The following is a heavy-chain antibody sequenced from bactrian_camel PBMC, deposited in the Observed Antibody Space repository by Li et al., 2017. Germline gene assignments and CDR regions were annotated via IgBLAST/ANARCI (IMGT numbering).Heavy chain of an antibody. D-gene: IGHD5*01. CDR3: AADRARWAVGSCGLNDYHY. Sequence: HVQLVESGGGPALAGGSVRLSCAASGYTFNTYSWFRQAPGREREGVAAIDTGDGSTYYLNSVEGRFTISKDNAKNTLYLQMNSLKPEDTAMYYCAADRARWAVGSCGLNDYHYWGQGTQVTVS. CDR2: IDTGDGST. V-gene: IGHV3S1*01. CDR1: GYTFNTYS. J-gene: IGHJ4*01.